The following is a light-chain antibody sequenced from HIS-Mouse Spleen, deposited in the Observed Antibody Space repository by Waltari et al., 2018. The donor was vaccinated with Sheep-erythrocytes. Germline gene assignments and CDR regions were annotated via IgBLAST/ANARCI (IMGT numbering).Light chain of an antibody. CDR2: DVS. V-gene: IGLV2-11*01. J-gene: IGLJ3*02. Sequence: QSALTQPRSVSGSPGQSVTIPCTGTSSDVVGYNYVSWYQQHPGKAPKLMIYDVSKRPSGVPDRFSGSKSGNTASLTVSGLQAEDEADYYCSSYAGSNNWVFGGGTKLTVL. CDR1: SSDVVGYNY. CDR3: SSYAGSNNWV.